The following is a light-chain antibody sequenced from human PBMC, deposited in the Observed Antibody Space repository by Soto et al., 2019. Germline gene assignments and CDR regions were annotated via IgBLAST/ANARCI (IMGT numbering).Light chain of an antibody. J-gene: IGKJ2*01. CDR2: AAS. CDR3: QQTYSTPYT. CDR1: QSVSRN. V-gene: IGKV1-39*01. Sequence: IQMTQSPSSLSASVGDRVTITCRASQSVSRNFNWYQQKPGKAPKLLIYAASTLQSGVPSRFSGSGYGTDFTLTISSLQPEDTASYYCQQTYSTPYTFGQGTQLEIK.